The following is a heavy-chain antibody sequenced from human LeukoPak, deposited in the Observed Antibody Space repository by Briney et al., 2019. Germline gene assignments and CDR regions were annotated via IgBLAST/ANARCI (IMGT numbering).Heavy chain of an antibody. CDR2: ISSGGRTI. CDR3: ATTSRDVLDYYFAH. J-gene: IGHJ4*02. Sequence: GGSLRLSCAASGITFSIYEMNWVRQAPGKGLEWVSYISSGGRTIFYADSVKGRFTISRDNAKNSLYLQMDSLRAEDTALYYRATTSRDVLDYYFAHWGQGTLVTVSS. D-gene: IGHD5-24*01. V-gene: IGHV3-48*03. CDR1: GITFSIYE.